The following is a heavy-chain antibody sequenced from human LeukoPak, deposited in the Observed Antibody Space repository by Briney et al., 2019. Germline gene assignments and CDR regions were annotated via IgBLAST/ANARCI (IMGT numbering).Heavy chain of an antibody. CDR1: GGSISSSSYY. V-gene: IGHV4-39*01. CDR2: IYYSGST. J-gene: IGHJ5*02. CDR3: ARQGIRFLEWFP. D-gene: IGHD3-3*01. Sequence: PSETLSLTCTVSGGSISSSSYYWGWIRQPPGKGLEWIGSIYYSGSTYYNPSLKSRVTISVDTSKNQFSLKLSSVTAADTAVYYCARQGIRFLEWFPWGQGTLVTVSS.